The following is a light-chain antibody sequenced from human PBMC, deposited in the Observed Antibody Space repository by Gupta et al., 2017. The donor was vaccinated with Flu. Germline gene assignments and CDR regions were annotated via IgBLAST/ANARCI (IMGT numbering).Light chain of an antibody. J-gene: IGKJ5*01. CDR1: QSLLNSNGYNY. V-gene: IGKV2-28*01. Sequence: DIAMTQSPLSLPVTPGESASSSCRSSQSLLNSNGYNYLDWYLQKPGQSPQLLIYLGANRAAGVPDRCISSGAGTNFTLKISRVEAEDVGVYYCMQALQTRITFGQGTRLEIK. CDR3: MQALQTRIT. CDR2: LGA.